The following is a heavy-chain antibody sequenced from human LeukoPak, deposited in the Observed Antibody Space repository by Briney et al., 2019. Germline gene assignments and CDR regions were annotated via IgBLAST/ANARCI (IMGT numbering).Heavy chain of an antibody. J-gene: IGHJ6*02. CDR3: ARDGGQQWLTNYYSYGMDV. CDR1: GYTFTTYG. V-gene: IGHV1-18*01. CDR2: IKTYNGDT. D-gene: IGHD6-19*01. Sequence: ASVKVSCRASGYTFTTYGINWVRQAPGQGLERMGWIKTYNGDTNSAQNLQDRIIMTTDTSTGTAYMELRSLRSDDTAVYYCARDGGQQWLTNYYSYGMDVWGQGTTVTVSS.